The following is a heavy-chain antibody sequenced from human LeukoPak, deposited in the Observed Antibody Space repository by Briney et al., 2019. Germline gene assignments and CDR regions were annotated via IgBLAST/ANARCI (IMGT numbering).Heavy chain of an antibody. CDR3: ARASYTIRHFDY. CDR2: ISSSGSGGNT. V-gene: IGHV3-23*01. Sequence: QSGGSLRLSCVASGVTLSNYAMSWARQAPGKGLEWVSGISSSGSGGNTYYADSVKGRFTISRDNSKNTLYLQMNSLRAEDTAVYYCARASYTIRHFDYWGQGTLVTVSS. D-gene: IGHD5-18*01. CDR1: GVTLSNYA. J-gene: IGHJ4*02.